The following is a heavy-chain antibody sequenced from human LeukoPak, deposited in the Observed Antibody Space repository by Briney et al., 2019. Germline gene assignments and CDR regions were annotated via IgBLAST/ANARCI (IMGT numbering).Heavy chain of an antibody. J-gene: IGHJ4*02. CDR3: ASRYYYGSGTTFDY. CDR1: GGSFSGYY. V-gene: IGHV4-34*01. Sequence: SETLSLTCAVYGGSFSGYYWSWIRQPPGKGLEWIGEINRSGSTNYNPSLKSRVTISVDTSKNQFSLKLSSVTAADTAVYYCASRYYYGSGTTFDYWGQGTLVTVSS. CDR2: INRSGST. D-gene: IGHD3-10*01.